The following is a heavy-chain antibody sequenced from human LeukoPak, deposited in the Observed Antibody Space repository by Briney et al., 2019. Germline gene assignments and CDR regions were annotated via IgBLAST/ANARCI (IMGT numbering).Heavy chain of an antibody. J-gene: IGHJ6*04. Sequence: SVKVSCKASGGTFSSYAISWVRQAPGQGLAWMGGIIPIFGTANYAQKFQGRVTITADKSTSTAYMELSSLRSEDTAVYYCAREDWNDWDYYYGMDVWGKGTTVTVSS. CDR3: AREDWNDWDYYYGMDV. V-gene: IGHV1-69*06. D-gene: IGHD1-1*01. CDR2: IIPIFGTA. CDR1: GGTFSSYA.